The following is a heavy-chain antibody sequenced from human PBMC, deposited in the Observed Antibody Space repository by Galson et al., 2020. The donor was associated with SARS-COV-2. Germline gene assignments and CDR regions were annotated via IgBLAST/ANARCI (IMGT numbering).Heavy chain of an antibody. V-gene: IGHV3-33*05. CDR3: ATSTQEGAFDV. CDR2: IIHDGSKE. D-gene: IGHD6-6*01. Sequence: GGSLRLSCAASGFIFSNYGMHWVRQAPGKGLEWVAVIIHDGSKEYYLDSVKGRFTISRDNSKNTVYLQMNSLGAEDTALYYCATSTQEGAFDVWGQGTMVTVSS. CDR1: GFIFSNYG. J-gene: IGHJ3*01.